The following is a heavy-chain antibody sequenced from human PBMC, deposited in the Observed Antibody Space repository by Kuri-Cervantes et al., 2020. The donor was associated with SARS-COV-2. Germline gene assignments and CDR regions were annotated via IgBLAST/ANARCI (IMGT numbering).Heavy chain of an antibody. CDR2: IKSKTDGGTT. D-gene: IGHD2-2*01. Sequence: GGALRLSCAASGFTCSNAWMNWVRQAPGKGLEWVGRIKSKTDGGTTDYAAPVKGRFTISRDDSKNTLYLQMNSLKTEDTAVYYCTTEEIVVVPAARIGDYYYYYYGMDVWGQGTTVTVSS. CDR3: TTEEIVVVPAARIGDYYYYYYGMDV. V-gene: IGHV3-15*07. CDR1: GFTCSNAW. J-gene: IGHJ6*02.